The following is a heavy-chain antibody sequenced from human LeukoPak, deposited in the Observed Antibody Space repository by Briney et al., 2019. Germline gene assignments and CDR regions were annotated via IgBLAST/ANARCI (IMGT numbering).Heavy chain of an antibody. J-gene: IGHJ3*02. Sequence: ASQTLSLTCTVSGGSISSGSYYWSWIRQPAGKGLEWIGRIYSSESTNYNPSLKSRVTMSVDTSKNQFSLKLSSVTAADTAVYYCARTTLRDFDWSPDAFDIWGQGTMVTVSS. CDR2: IYSSEST. V-gene: IGHV4-61*02. CDR3: ARTTLRDFDWSPDAFDI. CDR1: GGSISSGSYY. D-gene: IGHD3-9*01.